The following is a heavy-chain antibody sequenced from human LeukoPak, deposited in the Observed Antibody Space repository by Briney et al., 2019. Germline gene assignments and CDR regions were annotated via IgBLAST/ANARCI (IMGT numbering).Heavy chain of an antibody. V-gene: IGHV1-24*01. D-gene: IGHD6-13*01. Sequence: ASVKVSCKVSGYTLTELSMHWVRQAPGKGLEWMGGFDPEDGETIYAQKFRGRVTMTEDTSTDTAYMELSSLRSEDTAVYYCATPGIATAGTSGDAFDIWGQGDNGHRLF. CDR3: ATPGIATAGTSGDAFDI. CDR1: GYTLTELS. J-gene: IGHJ3*02. CDR2: FDPEDGET.